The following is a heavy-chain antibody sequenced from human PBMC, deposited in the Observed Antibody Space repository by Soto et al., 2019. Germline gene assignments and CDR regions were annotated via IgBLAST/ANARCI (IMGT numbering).Heavy chain of an antibody. D-gene: IGHD1-1*01. CDR2: IYYSGST. Sequence: QVQLQESGPGLVKPSQTLSLTCTVSGGSISSGGYYWSWIRQHPGKGLEWIGYIYYSGSTYYNPSLKSRVTISVDTSKNQFSLKLSSVTAADTAVYYCARGRTESHNWFDPWGQGTLFTVSS. CDR1: GGSISSGGYY. CDR3: ARGRTESHNWFDP. J-gene: IGHJ5*02. V-gene: IGHV4-31*03.